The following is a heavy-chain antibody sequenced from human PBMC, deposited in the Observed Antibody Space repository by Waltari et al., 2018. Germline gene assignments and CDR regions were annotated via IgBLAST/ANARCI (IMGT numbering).Heavy chain of an antibody. CDR3: ARGRYGAGSYSDYDY. CDR1: GFTFTQYT. J-gene: IGHJ4*02. Sequence: EVQMLESGGGLVEPGGSLRRSCTTSGFTFTQYTMSWVRQTPTRGLEWVSYISSRGSATHYADSVRGRFTISRDSAKVSVYLQMNNLRADDAAMYYCARGRYGAGSYSDYDYWGQGTLVTVSS. V-gene: IGHV3-48*01. CDR2: ISSRGSAT. D-gene: IGHD3-10*01.